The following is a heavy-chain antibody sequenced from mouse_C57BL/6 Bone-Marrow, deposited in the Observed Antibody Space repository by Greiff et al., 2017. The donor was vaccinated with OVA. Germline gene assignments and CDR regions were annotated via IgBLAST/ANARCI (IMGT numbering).Heavy chain of an antibody. CDR3: ARRGYYGSSYEYFDV. Sequence: QVQLQQPGAELVKPGASVKLSCKASGYTFTSYWMHWVKQRPGQGLEWIVMIHPNSGSTNYNEKFKSKATLTVDKSSSTAYMQLSSLTSEDSAVYYCARRGYYGSSYEYFDVWGTGTTVTVSS. J-gene: IGHJ1*03. CDR1: GYTFTSYW. D-gene: IGHD1-1*01. CDR2: IHPNSGST. V-gene: IGHV1-64*01.